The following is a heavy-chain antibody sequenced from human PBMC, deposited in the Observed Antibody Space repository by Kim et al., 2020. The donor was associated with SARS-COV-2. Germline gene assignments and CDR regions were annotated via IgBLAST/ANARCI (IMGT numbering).Heavy chain of an antibody. D-gene: IGHD3-10*01. CDR2: IKQDGSEK. Sequence: GGSLRLSCAASGFTFSSYWMSWVRQAPGKGLEWVANIKQDGSEKCYVDSVKGRFTISRDNAKNSLYLQMNSLRAEDTAVYYCARDQYYYGSGSYSDKAPFDYWGQGTLVTVSS. CDR3: ARDQYYYGSGSYSDKAPFDY. J-gene: IGHJ4*02. CDR1: GFTFSSYW. V-gene: IGHV3-7*05.